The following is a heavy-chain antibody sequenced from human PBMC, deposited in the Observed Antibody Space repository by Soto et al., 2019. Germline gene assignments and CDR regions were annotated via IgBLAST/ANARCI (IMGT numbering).Heavy chain of an antibody. Sequence: SETLSLTCTVSGGSISSYYWSWIRQPAGKGLEWIGRIYTSGSTNYNPSLKSRVSMSVDMSKNQFSLKVTSVAAADTAVYYCAXGPDYYGSGNYYNPFDPWGQGTLVTVSS. J-gene: IGHJ5*02. D-gene: IGHD3-10*01. CDR3: AXGPDYYGSGNYYNPFDP. V-gene: IGHV4-4*07. CDR2: IYTSGST. CDR1: GGSISSYY.